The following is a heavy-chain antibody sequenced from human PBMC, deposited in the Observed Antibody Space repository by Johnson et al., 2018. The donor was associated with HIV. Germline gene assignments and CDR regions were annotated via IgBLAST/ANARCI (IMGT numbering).Heavy chain of an antibody. V-gene: IGHV3-13*01. J-gene: IGHJ3*02. CDR2: IGTAGDT. D-gene: IGHD1-26*01. Sequence: VQLVESGGGLVQPGGSLRLSCAASGFTFSSYDMHWVRQATGKGLEWVSAIGTAGDTYYADSVKGRFTISRDNSKNTLYLQMNSLRAEDTAVYYCAKTYSGSNRDAFDIWGQGTMVTVSS. CDR3: AKTYSGSNRDAFDI. CDR1: GFTFSSYD.